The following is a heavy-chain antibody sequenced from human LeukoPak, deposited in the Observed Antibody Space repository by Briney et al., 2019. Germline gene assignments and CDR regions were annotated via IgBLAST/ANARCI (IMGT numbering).Heavy chain of an antibody. D-gene: IGHD3-22*01. CDR3: ARRHSSGYYYYFDY. Sequence: SETLSLTCTVSGGSISSSSYYWGWIRQPPGKGLEWIGYIYYSGSTNYNPSLKSRVTISVDTSKNQFSLKLSSVTAADTAVYYCARRHSSGYYYYFDYWGQGTLVTVSS. V-gene: IGHV4-61*05. CDR1: GGSISSSSYY. J-gene: IGHJ4*02. CDR2: IYYSGST.